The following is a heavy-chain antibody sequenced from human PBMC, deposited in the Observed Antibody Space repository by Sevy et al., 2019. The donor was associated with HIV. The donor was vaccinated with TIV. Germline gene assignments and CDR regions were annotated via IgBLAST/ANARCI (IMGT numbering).Heavy chain of an antibody. V-gene: IGHV4-30-2*01. CDR2: IYHSGNT. J-gene: IGHJ3*01. CDR1: GASISSGVYS. Sequence: SETLSLTCAVSGASISSGVYSWNWIRQPPGKGLEWIGYIYHSGNTYYNPSLKSRVTISVDRSNNQFSLKMRSVTAADTAVYYCARDRGTMTTPGCLDFWGQGIMVTVSS. CDR3: ARDRGTMTTPGCLDF. D-gene: IGHD4-17*01.